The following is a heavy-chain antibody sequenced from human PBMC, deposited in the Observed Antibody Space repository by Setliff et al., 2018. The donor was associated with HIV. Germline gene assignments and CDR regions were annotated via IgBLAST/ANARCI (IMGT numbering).Heavy chain of an antibody. CDR2: IYYGGST. CDR1: GGSITSYY. Sequence: PSETLSLTCTVSGGSITSYYWSWIRQPPGKGLEWIGYIYYGGSTNYNPSLRSRLTISVDTSKNQFSLKLTSMTAADTSVYYCACRYYDLWSNYYTGIPYWGQGTLVTVSS. V-gene: IGHV4-59*12. CDR3: ACRYYDLWSNYYTGIPY. D-gene: IGHD3-3*01. J-gene: IGHJ4*02.